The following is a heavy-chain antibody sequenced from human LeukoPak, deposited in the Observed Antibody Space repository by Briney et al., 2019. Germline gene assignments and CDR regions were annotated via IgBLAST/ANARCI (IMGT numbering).Heavy chain of an antibody. CDR3: ARVPDTAIEYYFDY. D-gene: IGHD5-18*01. V-gene: IGHV3-23*01. CDR2: ISGGGGST. J-gene: IGHJ4*02. CDR1: GFTFTSYS. Sequence: GGSLRLSCAASGFTFTSYSMNWVRQAPGKGLEWVSTISGGGGSTYYADSVKGRFTISRDNSKNTLYLQMNSLRAEDTAVYYCARVPDTAIEYYFDYWGQGTLVTVSS.